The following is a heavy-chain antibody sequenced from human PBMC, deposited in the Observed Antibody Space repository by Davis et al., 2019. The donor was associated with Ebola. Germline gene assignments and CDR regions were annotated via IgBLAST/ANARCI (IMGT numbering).Heavy chain of an antibody. V-gene: IGHV1-3*01. CDR3: ARATLADNSGWYADY. CDR2: VHGGNGNT. CDR1: GFTLTNYA. J-gene: IGHJ4*02. Sequence: ASVKVSCKASGFTLTNYAIHWVRQAPGQRLEWMGWVHGGNGNTKYSQRFQGRVTITTDTSASTAYLDLSSLRSDDTAVFYWARATLADNSGWYADYWGQGTLVTVSS. D-gene: IGHD6-19*01.